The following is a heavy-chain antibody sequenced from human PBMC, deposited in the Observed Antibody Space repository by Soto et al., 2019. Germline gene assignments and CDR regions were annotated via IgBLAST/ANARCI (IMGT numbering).Heavy chain of an antibody. D-gene: IGHD3-10*01. CDR2: IKGDGSSR. CDR1: GFAFSNYW. J-gene: IGHJ4*02. Sequence: EVQLVESGGGLVQPGESLRLSCAASGFAFSNYWMHWVRQAPGEGLVWVSRIKGDGSSRDYADSAKGRFTVSRDNAENTVYLQMNSLRAEDSATYYCARGGLYAYYNDIWGQGTLVTVSS. V-gene: IGHV3-74*01. CDR3: ARGGLYAYYNDI.